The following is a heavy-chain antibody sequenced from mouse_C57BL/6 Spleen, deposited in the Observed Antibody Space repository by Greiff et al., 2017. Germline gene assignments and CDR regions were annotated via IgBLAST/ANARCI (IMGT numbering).Heavy chain of an antibody. V-gene: IGHV5-17*01. CDR2: ISSGSSTI. Sequence: EVKLMESGGGLVKPGGSLKLSCAASGFTFSDYGMHWVRQAPEKGLVWVAYISSGSSTIYYADTVKGRFTISRDNAKNTLFLQMTSLRSEDTAMYYCARWGHWYFDVWGTGTTVTVSS. J-gene: IGHJ1*03. CDR1: GFTFSDYG. CDR3: ARWGHWYFDV.